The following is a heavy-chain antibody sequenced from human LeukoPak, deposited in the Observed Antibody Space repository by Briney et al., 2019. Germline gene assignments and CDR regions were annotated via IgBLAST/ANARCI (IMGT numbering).Heavy chain of an antibody. V-gene: IGHV3-7*01. D-gene: IGHD3-10*01. CDR1: GFTFSSYW. J-gene: IGHJ4*02. CDR3: ARDRSPGNFDY. Sequence: GGSLRLSCAASGFTFSSYWMSWVRQAPGKGLEWVANMKQDGSEKYYVDSVKGRFTISRDNAKNSLYLQMNSLRAEDTAVYYCARDRSPGNFDYWGQGTLVTVSS. CDR2: MKQDGSEK.